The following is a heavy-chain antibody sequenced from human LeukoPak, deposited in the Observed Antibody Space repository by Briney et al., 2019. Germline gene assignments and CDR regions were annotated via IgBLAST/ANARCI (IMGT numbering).Heavy chain of an antibody. Sequence: ASMKVSCKASGYTFTSYDINWVRQATGQGLEWMGWMNPNSGNTGYAQKFQGRVTMTRDMSTSTVYMELSSLRSEDTAVYYCARVAGYCSGGSCLTYDAFDIWGQGTMVTVSS. CDR1: GYTFTSYD. CDR3: ARVAGYCSGGSCLTYDAFDI. CDR2: MNPNSGNT. D-gene: IGHD2-15*01. J-gene: IGHJ3*02. V-gene: IGHV1-8*02.